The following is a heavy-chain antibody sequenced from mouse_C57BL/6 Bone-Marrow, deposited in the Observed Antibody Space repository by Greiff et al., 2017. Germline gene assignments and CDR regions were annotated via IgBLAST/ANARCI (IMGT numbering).Heavy chain of an antibody. J-gene: IGHJ4*01. CDR1: GFYIKNTY. D-gene: IGHD1-1*01. CDR2: IAPANGNT. CDR3: APITTVVEDYAMDY. Sequence: EVQLQQSVAELVRPGASVKLSCTASGFYIKNTYMHWVKQRPEQGLEWIGRIAPANGNTKYAPKFQGKATITADTSSNTAYLQLSSLTSEDTAIYYCAPITTVVEDYAMDYWGQGTSVTVSS. V-gene: IGHV14-3*01.